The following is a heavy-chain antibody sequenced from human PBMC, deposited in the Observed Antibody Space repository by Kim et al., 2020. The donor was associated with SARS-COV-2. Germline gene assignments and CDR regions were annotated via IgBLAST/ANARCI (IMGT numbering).Heavy chain of an antibody. Sequence: GGSLRLSCAASGFSVSSKYMTWVRQAPGKGLEWVSVIYVDGSTYYAASVMGRFTIFRDNYKNTLYLQKNSLRAEDTAVYYCTRDVFDGYWNWGQGSLVT. CDR1: GFSVSSKY. J-gene: IGHJ4*02. CDR2: IYVDGST. CDR3: TRDVFDGYWN. D-gene: IGHD1-1*01. V-gene: IGHV3-53*01.